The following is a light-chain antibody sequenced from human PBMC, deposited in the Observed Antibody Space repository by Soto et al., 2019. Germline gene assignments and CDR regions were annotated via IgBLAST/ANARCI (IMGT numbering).Light chain of an antibody. V-gene: IGKV3-20*01. CDR3: QQYGSSPWT. J-gene: IGKJ1*01. CDR2: GAS. Sequence: EIVLTQSPGTLSLSPGERATLSCRASQSVSSSYLAWYQQKTGQAPRLLVYGASSRATGIPDRFSGSGSGTDFTLSLSRLEPEDVALYYWQQYGSSPWTFGQGTKLQIK. CDR1: QSVSSSY.